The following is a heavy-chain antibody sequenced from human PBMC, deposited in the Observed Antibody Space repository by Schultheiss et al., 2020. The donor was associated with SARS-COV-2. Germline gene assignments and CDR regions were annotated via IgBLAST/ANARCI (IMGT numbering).Heavy chain of an antibody. CDR2: ISSSSSTI. D-gene: IGHD4-23*01. J-gene: IGHJ4*01. V-gene: IGHV3-48*04. Sequence: GGSLRLSCAASGFTFSSYSMNWVRQAPGKGLEWVSYISSSSSTIYYADSVKGRFTISRDNAKNSLYLQMNSLRADDTAVYYCARDRDGGNAAEFWGRGSPVTVSS. CDR3: ARDRDGGNAAEF. CDR1: GFTFSSYS.